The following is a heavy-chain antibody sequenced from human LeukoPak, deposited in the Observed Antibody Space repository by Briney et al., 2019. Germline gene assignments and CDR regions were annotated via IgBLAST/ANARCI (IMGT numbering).Heavy chain of an antibody. CDR1: GGSFSGYY. Sequence: SETLSLTCAVYGGSFSGYYWSWIRQPPGKGLEWIGEINHSGSTNYNTSLKSRVTISVDTSKNQFSLKLSSVTAADTAVYYCARVNGRAQHIVVVTANHNWFDPWGQGTLVTVSS. CDR3: ARVNGRAQHIVVVTANHNWFDP. V-gene: IGHV4-34*01. CDR2: INHSGST. J-gene: IGHJ5*02. D-gene: IGHD2-21*02.